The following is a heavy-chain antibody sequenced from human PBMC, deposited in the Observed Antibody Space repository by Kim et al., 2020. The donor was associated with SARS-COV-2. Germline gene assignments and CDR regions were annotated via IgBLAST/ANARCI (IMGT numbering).Heavy chain of an antibody. CDR3: ARDPWPQLVRVESNWYFDL. Sequence: GGSLRLSCAASGFTFSSYSMNWVRQAPGKGLEWVSSISSSSSYIYYADSVKGRFTISRDNAKNSLYLQMNSLRAEDTAVYYCARDPWPQLVRVESNWYFDLWGRGTLVTVSS. D-gene: IGHD6-13*01. CDR2: ISSSSSYI. J-gene: IGHJ2*01. V-gene: IGHV3-21*04. CDR1: GFTFSSYS.